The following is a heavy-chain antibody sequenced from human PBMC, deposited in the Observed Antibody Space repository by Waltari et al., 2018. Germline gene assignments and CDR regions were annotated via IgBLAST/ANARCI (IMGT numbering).Heavy chain of an antibody. J-gene: IGHJ4*02. Sequence: QLQLQESSPGLVKPSGTLSLACAVPGGSTTNLNLYWGWVRQPPGKGLEFIGSVYYTGNTYYNPSLMRRVTMSVDTSKNKFSLRLTSVTAADTAVYYCATPYGSGTNFDYWGQGTLVTVSS. CDR3: ATPYGSGTNFDY. D-gene: IGHD3-10*01. V-gene: IGHV4-39*01. CDR2: VYYTGNT. CDR1: GGSTTNLNLY.